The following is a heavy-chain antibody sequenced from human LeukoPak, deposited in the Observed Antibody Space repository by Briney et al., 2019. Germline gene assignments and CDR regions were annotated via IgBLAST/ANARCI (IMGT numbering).Heavy chain of an antibody. CDR1: GFAWNYYT. V-gene: IGHV3-30-3*01. Sequence: GGSLRLSCAASGFAWNYYTMHWVRQAPGKGLAWVAVLSYDGGSEYYADSVRGRFTISRDNSKDTLYLQMNSLRAEDTAVYYCARYYGDRNDAFDIWGQGTMVTVSS. CDR2: LSYDGGSE. CDR3: ARYYGDRNDAFDI. J-gene: IGHJ3*02. D-gene: IGHD4-17*01.